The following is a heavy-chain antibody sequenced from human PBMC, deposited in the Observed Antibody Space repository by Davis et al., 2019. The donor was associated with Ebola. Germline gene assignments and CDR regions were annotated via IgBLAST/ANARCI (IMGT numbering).Heavy chain of an antibody. CDR1: GFVSRNYV. Sequence: PGGSLRLSCAASGFVSRNYVMSWVRQAPGKGLEWVSTLGLSADTYYADSVKGRFTMSRDNSRNTLSLQMNGLRVENTAIYYCAKDTTNIWFDIWGQGTMVTVSS. J-gene: IGHJ3*02. D-gene: IGHD1-26*01. CDR2: LGLSADT. CDR3: AKDTTNIWFDI. V-gene: IGHV3-23*01.